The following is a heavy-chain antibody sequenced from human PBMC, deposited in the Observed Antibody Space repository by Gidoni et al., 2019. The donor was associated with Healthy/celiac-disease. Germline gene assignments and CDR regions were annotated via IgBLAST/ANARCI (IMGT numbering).Heavy chain of an antibody. V-gene: IGHV3-21*01. Sequence: EGQLGESGGGLVKPGGARRRSGAASGVTCSSYSMNGVRQAPGKGLEWVSSISSSSSYLYSADSVKGRFTISRDNAKNSLSLQMNRLRAEDTAVYYCARDGGGSAHYYFDYWGQGTLVTVSS. D-gene: IGHD3-16*01. CDR3: ARDGGGSAHYYFDY. CDR1: GVTCSSYS. CDR2: ISSSSSYL. J-gene: IGHJ4*02.